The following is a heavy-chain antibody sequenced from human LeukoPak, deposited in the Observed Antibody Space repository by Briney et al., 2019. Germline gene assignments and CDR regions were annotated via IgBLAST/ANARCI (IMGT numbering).Heavy chain of an antibody. Sequence: PGGSLRLSCAASGFTFSDYWMHWVRQAPGKGLVWVSFIYSGGNTHYSDSVKGRFTISRDNSKNTLYLQMNSLRAEDTAVYYCARRAGEYSHPYDYWGQGTLVTVSS. CDR1: GFTFSDYW. CDR3: ARRAGEYSHPYDY. V-gene: IGHV3-53*01. CDR2: IYSGGNT. D-gene: IGHD2/OR15-2a*01. J-gene: IGHJ4*02.